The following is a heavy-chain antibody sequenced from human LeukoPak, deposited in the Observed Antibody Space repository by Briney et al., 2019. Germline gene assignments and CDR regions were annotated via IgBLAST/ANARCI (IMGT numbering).Heavy chain of an antibody. CDR2: INRDGYSP. J-gene: IGHJ6*02. CDR1: GFAFSSYW. V-gene: IGHV3-74*01. Sequence: PGGSLRLSCAASGFAFSSYWMHWVRQAPGKGLVWVSRINRDGYSPDSADSVKGRFTISRDNDKNSLYLQMNSLRAEDTAVYYCARVPPQYLYYYYGMDVWGQGTTVTVSS. D-gene: IGHD2-2*02. CDR3: ARVPPQYLYYYYGMDV.